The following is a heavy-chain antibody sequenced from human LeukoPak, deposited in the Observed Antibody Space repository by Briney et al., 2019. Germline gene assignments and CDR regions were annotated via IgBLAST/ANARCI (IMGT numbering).Heavy chain of an antibody. D-gene: IGHD3-22*01. Sequence: ASVKVSCKASGGTFSSYAISWVRQAPGQGLEWMGRIIPIFGTANYAQKFQGRVTITTDESTSTAYMELSSLRSEDTAVYYCARGGKYYYDSSGLLDYWGQGTLGTVSS. CDR3: ARGGKYYYDSSGLLDY. CDR1: GGTFSSYA. CDR2: IIPIFGTA. V-gene: IGHV1-69*05. J-gene: IGHJ4*02.